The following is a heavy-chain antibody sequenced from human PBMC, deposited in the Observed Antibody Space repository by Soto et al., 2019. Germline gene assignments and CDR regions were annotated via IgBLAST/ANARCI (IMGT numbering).Heavy chain of an antibody. CDR1: GGTFSSYA. CDR2: IIPIFGTA. CDR3: ATNTYYDDSSGYYSTTDY. V-gene: IGHV1-69*01. D-gene: IGHD3-22*01. J-gene: IGHJ4*02. Sequence: QVQLVQSGAEVQKPGSSVKVSCKASGGTFSSYAISWVRQAPGQGLEWMGGIIPIFGTANYAQKFKGRVTITADESTSTAYIELSSLRSEDRAVYYCATNTYYDDSSGYYSTTDYWGQGTLVTVSS.